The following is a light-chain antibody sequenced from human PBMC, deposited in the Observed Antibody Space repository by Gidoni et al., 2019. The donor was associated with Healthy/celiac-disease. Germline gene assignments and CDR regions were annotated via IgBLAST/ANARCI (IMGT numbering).Light chain of an antibody. CDR1: QSISSW. CDR3: QQYNSYSLFT. J-gene: IGKJ3*01. CDR2: KAS. V-gene: IGKV1-5*03. Sequence: DIQMTQSPSTLSASVGDRVTITCRASQSISSWLAWYQQKPGKAPKRLIYKASSLESGVPSRFSGSGSGTEFTLTISSLQPDDFATYYCQQYNSYSLFTFXPXTKVDIK.